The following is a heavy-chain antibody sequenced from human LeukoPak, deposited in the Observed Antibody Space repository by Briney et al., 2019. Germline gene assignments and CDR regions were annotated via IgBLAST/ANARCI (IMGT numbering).Heavy chain of an antibody. V-gene: IGHV3-15*01. CDR3: TAEDSADAFDI. D-gene: IGHD3-10*01. CDR2: IKSKTDGGTT. CDR1: GFTFSNAW. J-gene: IGHJ3*02. Sequence: GGSLRLSCAASGFTFSNAWMSLVRQAPGKGLEWVGRIKSKTDGGTTDYAAPVKGRFTISRDDSKNTLYLQMNSLKTEDTAVYYCTAEDSADAFDIWGQGTMVTVSS.